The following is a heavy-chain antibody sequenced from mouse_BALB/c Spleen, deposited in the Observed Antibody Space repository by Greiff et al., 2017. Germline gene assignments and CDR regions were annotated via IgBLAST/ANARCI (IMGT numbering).Heavy chain of an antibody. Sequence: VHVKQSGAELVKPGASVKLSCTASGFNIKDTYMHWVKQRPEQGLEWIGRIDPANGNTKYDPKFQGKATITADTSSNTAYLQLSSLTSEDTAVYYCASEYDKDYWGQGTTLTVSS. CDR2: IDPANGNT. D-gene: IGHD2-14*01. CDR3: ASEYDKDY. V-gene: IGHV14-3*02. CDR1: GFNIKDTY. J-gene: IGHJ2*01.